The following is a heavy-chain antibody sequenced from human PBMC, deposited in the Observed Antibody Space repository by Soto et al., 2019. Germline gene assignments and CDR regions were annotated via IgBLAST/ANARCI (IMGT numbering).Heavy chain of an antibody. CDR2: ITWDGGTI. J-gene: IGHJ5*02. CDR1: GITFGDYV. V-gene: IGHV3-9*01. CDR3: AKGGSAASKAPSGRDNWFDP. D-gene: IGHD3-10*01. Sequence: PGGSLRLSCAASGITFGDYVMHWVRQPTGRGLEWVSGITWDGGTIRYVDSVKGRFTISRDNAENSLYLQMNSLSPDDTAVYYCAKGGSAASKAPSGRDNWFDPWGQGTQVTVSS.